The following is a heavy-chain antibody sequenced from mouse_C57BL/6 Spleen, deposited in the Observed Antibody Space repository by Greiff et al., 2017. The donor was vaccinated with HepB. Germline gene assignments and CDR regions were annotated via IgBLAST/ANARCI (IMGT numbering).Heavy chain of an antibody. CDR2: IRNKANNHAT. CDR1: GFTFSDAW. D-gene: IGHD2-3*01. Sequence: EVQRVESGGGLVQPGGSMKLSCAASGFTFSDAWMDWVRQSPEKGLEWVAEIRNKANNHATYYAESVKGRFTISRDDSKSSVYLQMNSLRAEDTGIYYCTRGYDGYYRAMDYWGQGTSVTVSS. J-gene: IGHJ4*01. V-gene: IGHV6-6*01. CDR3: TRGYDGYYRAMDY.